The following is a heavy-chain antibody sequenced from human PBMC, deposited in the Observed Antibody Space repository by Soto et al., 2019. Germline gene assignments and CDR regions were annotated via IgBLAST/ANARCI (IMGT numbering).Heavy chain of an antibody. CDR2: INPNSGDT. D-gene: IGHD5-12*01. J-gene: IGHJ6*03. CDR1: GYTFSDYY. CDR3: ARESGGATATLDYYYFYMEV. V-gene: IGHV1-2*06. Sequence: QVQLVQSGAEVKKPGASVTVSCKASGYTFSDYYLHWVRQAPGQGPEWMGRINPNSGDTKFAQKFQGRVTMTRDTSVRTAFMELNWLKPDDTAVYYCARESGGATATLDYYYFYMEVWGQGTTVTVSS.